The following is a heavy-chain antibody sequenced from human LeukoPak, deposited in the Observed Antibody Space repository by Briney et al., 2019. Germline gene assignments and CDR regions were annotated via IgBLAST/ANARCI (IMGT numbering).Heavy chain of an antibody. CDR1: GGSISSGDYY. J-gene: IGHJ6*02. V-gene: IGHV4-30-4*01. Sequence: SETLSLTCTVSGGSISSGDYYWSWIRQPPGKGLEWIGYIYYSGSTYYNPSLKSRVTISVDTSKNQFSLKLSSVTAADTAVYYCTRGPRGYSTGWYYGMDVWGQGTTVTVSS. CDR3: TRGPRGYSTGWYYGMDV. CDR2: IYYSGST. D-gene: IGHD6-19*01.